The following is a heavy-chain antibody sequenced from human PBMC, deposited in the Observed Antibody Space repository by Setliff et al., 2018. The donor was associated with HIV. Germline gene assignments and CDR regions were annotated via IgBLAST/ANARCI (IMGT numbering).Heavy chain of an antibody. CDR3: ARGRGPMGGDAFDI. CDR2: IYQSGTT. V-gene: IGHV4-38-2*01. Sequence: SETLSLTCAVSGYSITGGYSWGWIRQPPGKGLEWIGSIYQSGTTYYNPSLKSRVTISVDTSKNQFSLKLSSVTAADTAMFYCARGRGPMGGDAFDIWGQGTMVTVSS. D-gene: IGHD3-10*01. CDR1: GYSITGGYS. J-gene: IGHJ3*02.